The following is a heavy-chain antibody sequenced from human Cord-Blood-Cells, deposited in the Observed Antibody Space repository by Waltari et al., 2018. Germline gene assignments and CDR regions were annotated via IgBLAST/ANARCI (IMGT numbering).Heavy chain of an antibody. CDR1: GFTVSSNY. J-gene: IGHJ4*02. V-gene: IGHV3-53*04. CDR2: IYSGGSA. Sequence: EVQLVESGGGLVQPGGSLRLSRAASGFTVSSNYMSWVRQAPGKGLEWVSVIYSGGSAYYADSGKGRFTISRHKSKNTLYLQMNSLRAEDTAVYYCARVTVTYYFDYWGQGTLVTVSS. D-gene: IGHD1-20*01. CDR3: ARVTVTYYFDY.